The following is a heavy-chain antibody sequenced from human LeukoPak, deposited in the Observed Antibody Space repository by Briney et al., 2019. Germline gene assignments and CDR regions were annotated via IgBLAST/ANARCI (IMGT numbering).Heavy chain of an antibody. CDR1: GFTFSSYA. CDR3: ARDVDMVVAGNFDY. J-gene: IGHJ4*02. Sequence: PGGSLRLSCAASGFTFSSYAMHWVRQAPGKGLEWVAVKSYDGSNKYYADSVKGRFTISRDNSKNTLYLQMNSLRAEDTAVYYCARDVDMVVAGNFDYWGQGTLVTVSS. CDR2: KSYDGSNK. V-gene: IGHV3-30*01. D-gene: IGHD2-2*01.